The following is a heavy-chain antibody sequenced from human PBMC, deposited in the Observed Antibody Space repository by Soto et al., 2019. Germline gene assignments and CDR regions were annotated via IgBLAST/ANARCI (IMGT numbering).Heavy chain of an antibody. CDR2: ISYDGRNT. CDR3: AKGYQYSSAWWDF. V-gene: IGHV3-30*18. CDR1: GFTFSIHA. Sequence: GGSLRLSCAASGFTFSIHAMHWVRQAPGKGLEWVAVISYDGRNTYYADSVKGRFTISRDNSRSTLFLQMNSLSPEETGVYYCAKGYQYSSAWWDFWGQGTLLTVSS. D-gene: IGHD6-13*01. J-gene: IGHJ4*02.